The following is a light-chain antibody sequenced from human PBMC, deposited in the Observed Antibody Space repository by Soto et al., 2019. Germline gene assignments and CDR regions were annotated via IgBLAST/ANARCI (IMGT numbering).Light chain of an antibody. CDR2: ATS. Sequence: AIQMTQSPSSLSASLGDRVTITCRASQGIRGDLGWYQQKPGKAPKLLISATSTLQSGVPSRFSGRGSGTNFTLTISSLQSEDSATYYCIQDFISPLTVGQGT. CDR1: QGIRGD. J-gene: IGKJ1*01. V-gene: IGKV1-6*01. CDR3: IQDFISPLT.